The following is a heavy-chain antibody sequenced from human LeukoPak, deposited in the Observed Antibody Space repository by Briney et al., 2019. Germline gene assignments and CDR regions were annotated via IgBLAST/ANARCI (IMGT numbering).Heavy chain of an antibody. CDR2: IKQDGSEK. J-gene: IGHJ6*04. Sequence: GGSLRLSCAASGFTFSSYWMSWVRQAPGKGLERVANIKQDGSEKYYVDSVKGRFTISRDNAKNSLYLQMNSLRAEDTAVYYCARRVGYDFWSGRRLDVWGKGTTVTVSS. D-gene: IGHD3-3*01. CDR3: ARRVGYDFWSGRRLDV. CDR1: GFTFSSYW. V-gene: IGHV3-7*01.